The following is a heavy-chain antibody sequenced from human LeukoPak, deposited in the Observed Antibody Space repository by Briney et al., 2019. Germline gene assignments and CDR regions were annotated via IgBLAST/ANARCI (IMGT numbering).Heavy chain of an antibody. D-gene: IGHD6-19*01. CDR2: INPSGGST. V-gene: IGHV1-46*01. Sequence: ASVKVSCKASGYTFTSYYMHWVRQAPGQGLEWMGIINPSGGSTSYAQKFQGRVTMTRDTSTSTVYMELSSLRSEDTAVYYCARASAGYSSGWYRIGYWGQGTLVTVSS. J-gene: IGHJ4*02. CDR3: ARASAGYSSGWYRIGY. CDR1: GYTFTSYY.